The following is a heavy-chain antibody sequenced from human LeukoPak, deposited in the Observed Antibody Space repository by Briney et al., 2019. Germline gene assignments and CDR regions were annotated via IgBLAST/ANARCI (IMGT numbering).Heavy chain of an antibody. J-gene: IGHJ4*02. CDR3: ARDPGSSSFDL. D-gene: IGHD6-13*01. CDR1: GFTFSDYQ. Sequence: GGSLRLSCAASGFTFSDYQMSWTRQAPGKGLEWVSYIRSSGSDTYYADSVKGRFTISRDNTKNALYLQMNSLRADDTAVYYCARDPGSSSFDLWGQGALVTVSS. V-gene: IGHV3-11*01. CDR2: IRSSGSDT.